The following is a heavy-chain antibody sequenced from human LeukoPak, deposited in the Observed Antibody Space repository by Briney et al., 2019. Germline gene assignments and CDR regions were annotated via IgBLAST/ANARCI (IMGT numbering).Heavy chain of an antibody. CDR2: ISSNGGTT. CDR1: GFTFSSYA. Sequence: PGGSLRLSCSASGFTFSSYAMHWVRQAPGKGLEYASAISSNGGTTYYADSVKGRFTISRDNSKNILYLQMSSLRAEDRAVYYCVKGSEAYCDSKSDYWGQGTLVTVSS. CDR3: VKGSEAYCDSKSDY. J-gene: IGHJ4*02. V-gene: IGHV3-64D*09. D-gene: IGHD2/OR15-2a*01.